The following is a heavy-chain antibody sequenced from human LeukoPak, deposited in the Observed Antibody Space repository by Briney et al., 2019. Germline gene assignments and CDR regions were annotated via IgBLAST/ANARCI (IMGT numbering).Heavy chain of an antibody. CDR3: ARGGIAVAGTSYGMDV. CDR1: GYTFTSYD. Sequence: ASVKVSCKASGYTFTSYDINWVRQATGQGLEWMGWMNPNSGNTGYAQKFQGRVTMTRNTSISTAYMELSSLRSEDTAVYYCARGGIAVAGTSYGMDVRGQGTTVTVSS. D-gene: IGHD6-19*01. J-gene: IGHJ6*02. CDR2: MNPNSGNT. V-gene: IGHV1-8*01.